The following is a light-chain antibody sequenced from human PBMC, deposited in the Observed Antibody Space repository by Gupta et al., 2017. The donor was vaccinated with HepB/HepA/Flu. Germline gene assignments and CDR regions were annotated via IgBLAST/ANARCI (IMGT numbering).Light chain of an antibody. V-gene: IGKV3-20*01. CDR1: QSVSSSY. CDR3: QQYCGYPPWT. Sequence: EIVLTQSPGTLSLSPGERATLSCRASQSVSSSYLAWYQQQPGQAPRLLIYGASSRDTGIPDRFSGSGYGTDFTLTISSREPEDFAVYYCQQYCGYPPWTFGQGTKVEIK. J-gene: IGKJ1*01. CDR2: GAS.